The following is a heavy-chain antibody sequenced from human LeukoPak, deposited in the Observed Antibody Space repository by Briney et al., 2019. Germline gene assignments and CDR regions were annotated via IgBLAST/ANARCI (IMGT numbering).Heavy chain of an antibody. J-gene: IGHJ5*02. CDR2: INPNSGGT. CDR3: AKGRVVAGSKSLTYHWFDP. D-gene: IGHD6-19*01. CDR1: GYAFTGYY. Sequence: ASVKVSCKASGYAFTGYYIHWVRQAPGQGLEWIGWINPNSGGTKYARKFQGRVTMTRDTSITTAYMGLSRLRSDDTAVYYCAKGRVVAGSKSLTYHWFDPWGQGTLVTVSS. V-gene: IGHV1-2*02.